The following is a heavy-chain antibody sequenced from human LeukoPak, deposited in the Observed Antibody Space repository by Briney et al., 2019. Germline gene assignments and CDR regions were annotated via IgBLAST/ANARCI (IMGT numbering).Heavy chain of an antibody. J-gene: IGHJ4*02. D-gene: IGHD6-13*01. Sequence: GGSLRLSCAASGFTFSSYWMSWVRQAPGKGLEWVSVIYSGGSTYYADSVKGRFTISRDNSKNTLYLQVNTLRAEDTAVYYCARGIATAGAFDYWGQGTLVTVSS. V-gene: IGHV3-53*01. CDR1: GFTFSSYW. CDR2: IYSGGST. CDR3: ARGIATAGAFDY.